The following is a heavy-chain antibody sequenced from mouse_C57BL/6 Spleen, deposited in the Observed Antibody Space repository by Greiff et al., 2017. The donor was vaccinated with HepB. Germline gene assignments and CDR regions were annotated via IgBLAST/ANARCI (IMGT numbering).Heavy chain of an antibody. CDR2: IWWDDDK. CDR3: ARMEIYYYGSSSSWFAY. V-gene: IGHV8-8*01. D-gene: IGHD1-1*01. Sequence: VTLKESGPGILQPSQTLSLTCSFSGFSLSTFGMGVGWIRQPSGKGLEWLAHIWWDDDKYYNPALKSRLTISKDTSKNQVFLKIANVDTADTATYYCARMEIYYYGSSSSWFAYWGQGTLVTVSA. J-gene: IGHJ3*01. CDR1: GFSLSTFGMG.